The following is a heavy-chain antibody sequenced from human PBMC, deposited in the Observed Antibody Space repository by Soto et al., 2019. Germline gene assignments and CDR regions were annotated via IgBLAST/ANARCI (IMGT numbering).Heavy chain of an antibody. Sequence: QVQLVQSGAEVKEPGSSVKVACQASGGAFSTYAISWVRLAPGQGLEWMGGVIPLFGTSNYLPKFQGRVSIAADRSTETVYMELSRLRFDDTAVYFCARELKAGVHFGMDGWGQGTTVTVSS. J-gene: IGHJ6*02. CDR3: ARELKAGVHFGMDG. CDR2: VIPLFGTS. CDR1: GGAFSTYA. V-gene: IGHV1-69*06.